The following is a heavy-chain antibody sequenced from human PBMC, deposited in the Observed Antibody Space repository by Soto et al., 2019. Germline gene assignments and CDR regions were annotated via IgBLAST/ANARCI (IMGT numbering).Heavy chain of an antibody. J-gene: IGHJ6*02. Sequence: HPGGSLRLSCAASGFNLVYAMTWVRQPPGKGLEWVSSMNGAASSTSYADSVKGRFTTSRDNSKNTLYLDMNSLRVEDTAVYYCARGGADHYQFGMDVWGQGTTVTVSS. CDR1: GFNLVYA. CDR2: MNGAASST. V-gene: IGHV3-23*01. CDR3: ARGGADHYQFGMDV. D-gene: IGHD2-2*01.